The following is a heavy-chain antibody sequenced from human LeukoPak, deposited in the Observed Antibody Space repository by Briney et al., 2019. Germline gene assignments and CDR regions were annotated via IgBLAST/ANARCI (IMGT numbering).Heavy chain of an antibody. V-gene: IGHV1-2*02. CDR2: INPNSGGT. CDR1: GYTFTGYY. Sequence: GASVKVSCKASGYTFTGYYMHWVRQAPGQGLEWTGWINPNSGGTNYAQKFQGRVTMTRETTISTAYMELSRLRSDDTAVYYCARGLGANGYSGYGYWGQGTLVTVSS. D-gene: IGHD5-12*01. J-gene: IGHJ4*02. CDR3: ARGLGANGYSGYGY.